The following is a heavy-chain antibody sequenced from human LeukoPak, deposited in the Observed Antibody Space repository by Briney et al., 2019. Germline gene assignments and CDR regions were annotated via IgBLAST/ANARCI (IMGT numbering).Heavy chain of an antibody. CDR2: IIPIFGTA. V-gene: IGHV1-69*13. D-gene: IGHD4-17*01. J-gene: IGHJ3*02. CDR1: GGTFSSYA. CDR3: ARASTVLRPNDAFDI. Sequence: ASVKVSCKASGGTFSSYAISWVRQAPGQGLEWMGGIIPIFGTANYAQKFQGRVTITADESTSTAYMELSSLRSEDTAVYYCARASTVLRPNDAFDIWGQGTMVTVSS.